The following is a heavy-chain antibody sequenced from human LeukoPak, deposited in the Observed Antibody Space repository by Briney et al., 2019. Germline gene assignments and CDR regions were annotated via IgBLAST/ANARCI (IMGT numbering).Heavy chain of an antibody. CDR2: IYYRGTT. J-gene: IGHJ4*02. D-gene: IGHD5-12*01. Sequence: SETLSLTCTVSGDSIDSYYWSWIRQPPGKGREWTGYIYYRGTTSYNPFLKSRVTISVDTSKNQFSLKLNYVTAADTAVYYCARLPRYGGYDHFDYWGQGILVIVSS. CDR1: GDSIDSYY. CDR3: ARLPRYGGYDHFDY. V-gene: IGHV4-59*12.